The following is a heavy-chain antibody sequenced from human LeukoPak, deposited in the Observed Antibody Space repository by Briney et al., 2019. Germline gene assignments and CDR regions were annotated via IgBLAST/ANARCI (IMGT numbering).Heavy chain of an antibody. D-gene: IGHD6-13*01. J-gene: IGHJ6*03. V-gene: IGHV4-4*07. CDR2: IYTSGST. CDR3: ARDSWYQYYYYMDV. CDR1: GGSISSYY. Sequence: SETLSLTCTVSGGSISSYYWSWIRQPAGKGLEWIGRIYTSGSTNYNPSLKSRVTMSVDTSKNQFSLKLSSVTAADTAVYYCARDSWYQYYYYMDVWGKGTTVTVSS.